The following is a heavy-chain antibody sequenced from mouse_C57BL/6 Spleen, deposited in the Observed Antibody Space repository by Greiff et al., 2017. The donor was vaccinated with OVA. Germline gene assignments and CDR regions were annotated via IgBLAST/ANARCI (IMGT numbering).Heavy chain of an antibody. CDR3: VITGINYGY. D-gene: IGHD1-1*01. CDR1: GYAFTNYL. CDR2: INPGSGGT. J-gene: IGHJ2*01. Sequence: VQLQQSGAELVRPGTSVKVSCKASGYAFTNYLIEWVKQRPGQGLEWIGVINPGSGGTNYNEKFKGKATLTADKSSSTAYMQLSSLTSEDSAVYFCVITGINYGYWGQGTTLTVSS. V-gene: IGHV1-54*01.